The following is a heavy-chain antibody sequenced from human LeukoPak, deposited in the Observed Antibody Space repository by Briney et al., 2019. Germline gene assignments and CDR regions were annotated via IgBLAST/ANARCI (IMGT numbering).Heavy chain of an antibody. CDR1: GFTVVSSNY. V-gene: IGHV3-66*02. CDR3: ARARRDRPSVYYYYYMDV. Sequence: GGSLRLSCAASGFTVVSSNYMSWVRQAPGKGLEWVSIIYSDDTTYYADSVKGRFTISRDTSKNTLFLQMNSLRADDTAVYFCARARRDRPSVYYYYYMDVWGKGTTVTVSS. D-gene: IGHD1-1*01. CDR2: IYSDDTT. J-gene: IGHJ6*03.